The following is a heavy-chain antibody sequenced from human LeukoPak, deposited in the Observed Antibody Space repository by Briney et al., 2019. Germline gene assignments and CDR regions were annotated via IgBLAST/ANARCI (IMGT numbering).Heavy chain of an antibody. J-gene: IGHJ4*02. CDR2: IKQDGSEK. CDR3: ARDSPERGYSYGPLDNYFDY. Sequence: GGSLRPSCAASGFTFSNYWMSWVRQAPGKGLEWVANIKQDGSEKYYVDSVKGRFSISRDNAKNSLYLQMNSLRAEDTAVYYCARDSPERGYSYGPLDNYFDYWGQGTLVTVSS. V-gene: IGHV3-7*01. D-gene: IGHD5-18*01. CDR1: GFTFSNYW.